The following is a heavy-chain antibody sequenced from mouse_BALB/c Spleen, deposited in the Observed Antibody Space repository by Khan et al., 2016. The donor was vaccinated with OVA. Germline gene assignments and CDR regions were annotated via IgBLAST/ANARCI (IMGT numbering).Heavy chain of an antibody. D-gene: IGHD3-3*01. CDR1: GYSFTTYY. CDR2: IDPFNGGN. CDR3: ARGTFDY. J-gene: IGHJ3*01. V-gene: IGHV1-34*01. Sequence: VRLQQSGPELMKPGASVKISCKASGYSFTTYYMHWVKQSHGKSLEWIGYIDPFNGGNDYNQKFKGKATLTVDKSSSTAYMHLSSLTSEDSACYYGARGTFDYWGQGTLVTVSA.